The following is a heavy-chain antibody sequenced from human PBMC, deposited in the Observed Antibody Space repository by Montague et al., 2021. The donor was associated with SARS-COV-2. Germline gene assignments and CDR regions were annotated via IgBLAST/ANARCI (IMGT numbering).Heavy chain of an antibody. CDR1: GFTFSGSD. V-gene: IGHV3-48*02. Sequence: YRSLSWAASGFTFSGSDMISVGRQARGRGLEGVAFISGGSSTIYDADAVKGRFTVSRDNAKNSLYLKMNSLRDEDTAVYYCASNTIHGYFDYWGQGTLVTVSS. CDR2: ISGGSSTI. D-gene: IGHD3-3*01. J-gene: IGHJ4*02. CDR3: ASNTIHGYFDY.